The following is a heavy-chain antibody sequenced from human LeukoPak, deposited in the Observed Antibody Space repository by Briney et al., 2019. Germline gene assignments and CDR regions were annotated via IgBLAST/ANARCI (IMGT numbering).Heavy chain of an antibody. CDR1: GLIFSTSS. V-gene: IGHV3-21*06. CDR2: IATSSDYI. D-gene: IGHD3-10*01. CDR3: ARGRSITILRGVAISDGFDI. Sequence: GGSLRLSCAASGLIFSTSSMNWVRQAPGKGLDWVSSIATSSDYIYYAGSLKGRFTISRDNAKNSLYLHMNSLRPDDTAVYYCARGRSITILRGVAISDGFDIWGQGTKVTVS. J-gene: IGHJ3*02.